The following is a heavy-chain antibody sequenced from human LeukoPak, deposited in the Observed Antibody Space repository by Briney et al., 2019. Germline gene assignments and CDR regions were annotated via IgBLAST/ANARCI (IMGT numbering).Heavy chain of an antibody. CDR2: INAGNGNT. J-gene: IGHJ6*02. D-gene: IGHD5-18*01. Sequence: ASVKVSCKASGYTFTSYAMHWVRQAPGQRLEWMGWINAGNGNTKYSQKFQGRVTITRDTSASTAYMELSSLRSEDTAVYYCARGAGYSYGYYYYYYGMDVWGQGTTVTVSS. V-gene: IGHV1-3*01. CDR3: ARGAGYSYGYYYYYYGMDV. CDR1: GYTFTSYA.